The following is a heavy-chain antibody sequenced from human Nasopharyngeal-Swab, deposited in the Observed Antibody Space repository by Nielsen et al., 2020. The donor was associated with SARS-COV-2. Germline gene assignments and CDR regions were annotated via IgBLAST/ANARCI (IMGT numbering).Heavy chain of an antibody. CDR2: ISRTYST. V-gene: IGHV3-69-1*01. CDR1: GFTFSNAW. Sequence: GGSLRLSCAASGFTFSNAWMNWVRQAPGKGLEWVSAISRTYSTYYADSVRGRFTVSRDNSKNTLYLQMSSLRSEDTAVYYCATASLVAIDYWGQGTLVTVSS. D-gene: IGHD5-12*01. CDR3: ATASLVAIDY. J-gene: IGHJ4*02.